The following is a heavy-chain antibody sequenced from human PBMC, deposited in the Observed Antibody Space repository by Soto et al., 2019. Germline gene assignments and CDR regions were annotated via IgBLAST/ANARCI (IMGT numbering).Heavy chain of an antibody. V-gene: IGHV3-23*01. CDR1: GFAFSPYG. J-gene: IGHJ4*02. CDR3: AKVGISGTKYFEY. CDR2: ITSTGGTT. Sequence: EVQLLESGGGLAQPGGSLRLSCAASGFAFSPYGMSWVRQAQGKGLEWVSSITSTGGTTYYADSVKGRFTISRDNSKNTLYLQMNSLRAEDTAVYYCAKVGISGTKYFEYWGQGTLVTVSS. D-gene: IGHD1-20*01.